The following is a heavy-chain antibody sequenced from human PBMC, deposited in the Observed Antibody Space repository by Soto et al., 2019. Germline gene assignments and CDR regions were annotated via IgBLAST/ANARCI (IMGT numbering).Heavy chain of an antibody. D-gene: IGHD3-3*01. J-gene: IGHJ5*02. V-gene: IGHV1-69*06. CDR1: GGTFSSYA. CDR3: ARVCNTIFGLVTCSVS. CDR2: IIPIFGTA. Sequence: VASVKVSCKASGGTFSSYAISWVRQAPGQGLEWMGGIIPIFGTANYAQKFQGRVTITADKSTSTAYMELSSLRSEDAAVYYCARVCNTIFGLVTCSVSWGQGTLVTVSS.